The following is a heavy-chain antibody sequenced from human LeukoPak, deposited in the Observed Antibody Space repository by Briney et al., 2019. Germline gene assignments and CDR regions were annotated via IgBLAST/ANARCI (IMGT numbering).Heavy chain of an antibody. CDR3: ARMPQQQLGLDY. V-gene: IGHV1-8*01. D-gene: IGHD6-13*01. CDR2: MNPNSGNT. J-gene: IGHJ4*02. Sequence: ASVKVSCKASGYTFTSYDINWVRQATGQGLEWMGWMNPNSGNTGYAQKFQGRVTMTRNTSISTAYMELSSLRAEDTAVYYCARMPQQQLGLDYWGQGALVTVSS. CDR1: GYTFTSYD.